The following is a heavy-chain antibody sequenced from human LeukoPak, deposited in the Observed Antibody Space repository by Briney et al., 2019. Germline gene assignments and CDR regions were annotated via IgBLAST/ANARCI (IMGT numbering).Heavy chain of an antibody. D-gene: IGHD6-13*01. Sequence: SETLSLTCTVSGGSISSSSYYWGWIRQPPGKGLEWIGSIYYSGSTYYNPSLKSRVTISVDTSKNQFSLKLSSVTAADTAVYYCARDRLTAAGPTDYWGQGTLVTVSS. J-gene: IGHJ4*02. CDR1: GGSISSSSYY. CDR3: ARDRLTAAGPTDY. CDR2: IYYSGST. V-gene: IGHV4-39*07.